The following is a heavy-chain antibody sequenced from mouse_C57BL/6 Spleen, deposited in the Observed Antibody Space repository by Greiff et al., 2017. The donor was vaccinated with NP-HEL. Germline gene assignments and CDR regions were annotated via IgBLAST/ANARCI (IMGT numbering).Heavy chain of an antibody. V-gene: IGHV1-81*01. CDR2: IYPRSGNT. CDR1: GYTFTSYG. CDR3: ARGDYYGSRGGYYAMDY. Sequence: VKLQQSGAELARPGASVKLSCKASGYTFTSYGISWVKQRTGQGLEWIGEIYPRSGNTYYNEKFKGKATLTADKSSSTAYMELRSLTSEDSAVYFCARGDYYGSRGGYYAMDYWGQGTSVTVSS. D-gene: IGHD1-1*01. J-gene: IGHJ4*01.